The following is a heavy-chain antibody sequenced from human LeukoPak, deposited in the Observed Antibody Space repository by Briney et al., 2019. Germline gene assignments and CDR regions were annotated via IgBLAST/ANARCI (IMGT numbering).Heavy chain of an antibody. D-gene: IGHD2-2*01. J-gene: IGHJ6*03. CDR3: ARWGLVAPGTYYYYYMDV. CDR1: GYTFTSYG. V-gene: IGHV1-18*01. CDR2: INAYNGNT. Sequence: GASVKVSCKTSGYTFTSYGISWVRQAPGQGLEWMGWINAYNGNTYYAQDLRGRVTMTTDASTSTAYMELRSLRSDDTAVYYCARWGLVAPGTYYYYYMDVWGKGTTVTVSS.